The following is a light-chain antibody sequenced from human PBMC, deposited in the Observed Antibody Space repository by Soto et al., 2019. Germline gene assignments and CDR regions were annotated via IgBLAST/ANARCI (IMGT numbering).Light chain of an antibody. CDR2: DVS. CDR1: SSDVGAYKY. V-gene: IGLV2-14*01. CDR3: SSYSSSSTLDVV. J-gene: IGLJ2*01. Sequence: QSVLTQPASVSGSPGQSITISCTGTSSDVGAYKYVSWYQQHPGKAPKLMIYDVSNRPSGVSNRFSGSKSGNTASLTISGLQAEDEADYYYSSYSSSSTLDVVFGGGTKVTVL.